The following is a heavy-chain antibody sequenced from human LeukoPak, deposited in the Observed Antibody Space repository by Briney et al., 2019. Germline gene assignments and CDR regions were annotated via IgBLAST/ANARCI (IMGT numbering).Heavy chain of an antibody. CDR1: EFTFSNYG. J-gene: IGHJ4*02. D-gene: IGHD2-21*02. Sequence: GGSLRLSCAASEFTFSNYGMHWVRQAPGKGLEWVAVISYDGSNKYYADSVKGRFTISRDNSKNTLYLQMNSLRPEDTAVYYCAKDYESSIVVVTAIHYWGQGTLVTVSS. CDR2: ISYDGSNK. V-gene: IGHV3-30*18. CDR3: AKDYESSIVVVTAIHY.